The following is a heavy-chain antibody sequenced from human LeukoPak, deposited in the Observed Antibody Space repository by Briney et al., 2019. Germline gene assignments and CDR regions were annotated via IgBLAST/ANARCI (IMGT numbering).Heavy chain of an antibody. CDR1: GYSFTYYW. V-gene: IGHV5-51*01. CDR3: ARQDGRALYYFDY. J-gene: IGHJ4*02. D-gene: IGHD5-24*01. CDR2: IYPADSDT. Sequence: RGESLKIFCKGSGYSFTYYWIGWVRQMPGKGLEWMGIIYPADSDTRYSPSFQGQVTISADKSTSTAYLQWSSLKASDTAMYYCARQDGRALYYFDYWGQGTLVTVSS.